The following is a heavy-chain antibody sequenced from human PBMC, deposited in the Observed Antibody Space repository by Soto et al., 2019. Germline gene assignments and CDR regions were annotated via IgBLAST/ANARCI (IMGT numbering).Heavy chain of an antibody. CDR3: AGTTSHQWYYMDV. J-gene: IGHJ6*03. D-gene: IGHD1-7*01. Sequence: SQTLSLTCVISGDSVSSSSAAWNWIRLSPSRGLEWLARTYYRSRWYNDYAVSVRSRITVNPDTSKNQFSLQLTSVTPEDTAVYYCAGTTSHQWYYMDVWGKGTTVTVSS. CDR2: TYYRSRWYN. V-gene: IGHV6-1*01. CDR1: GDSVSSSSAA.